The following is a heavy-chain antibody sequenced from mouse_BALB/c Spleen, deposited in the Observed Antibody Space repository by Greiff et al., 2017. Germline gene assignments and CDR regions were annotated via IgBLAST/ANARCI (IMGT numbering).Heavy chain of an antibody. D-gene: IGHD2-1*01. CDR1: GFNIKDTY. V-gene: IGHV14-3*02. CDR3: ARFYGNYDAMDY. CDR2: IDPANGNT. Sequence: EVQVVESGAELVKPGASVKLSCTASGFNIKDTYMHWVKQRPEQGLEWIGRIDPANGNTKYDPKFQGKATITADTSSNTAYLQLSSLTSEDTAVYYCARFYGNYDAMDYWGQGTSVTVSS. J-gene: IGHJ4*01.